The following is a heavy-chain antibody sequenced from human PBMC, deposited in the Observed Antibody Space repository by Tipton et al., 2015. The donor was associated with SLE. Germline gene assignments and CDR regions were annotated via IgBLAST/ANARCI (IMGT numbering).Heavy chain of an antibody. CDR1: GFTFSSYG. V-gene: IGHV3-74*01. CDR3: ASRSGSSEY. J-gene: IGHJ4*02. D-gene: IGHD1-26*01. CDR2: INSDGSST. Sequence: SGFTFSSYGMHWVRQAPGRGLVWVSRINSDGSSTSYADSVKGRFTISRDNAKNTLYLQMNSLRAEDTAVYYCASRSGSSEYWGQGTLVTVSS.